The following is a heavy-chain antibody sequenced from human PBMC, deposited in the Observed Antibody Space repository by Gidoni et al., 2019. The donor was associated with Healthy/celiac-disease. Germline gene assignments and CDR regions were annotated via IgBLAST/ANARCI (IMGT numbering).Heavy chain of an antibody. CDR2: IIPIFGTA. D-gene: IGHD5-12*01. Sequence: QVQLVQSGAEVKKPGSSVKVSCKASGGTSSSYAISWVRQAPGQGLEWMGGIIPIFGTANYAQKFQGRVTITADESTSTAYMELSSLRSEDTAVYYCARTVATIRLGGEYYFDYWGQGTLVTVSS. V-gene: IGHV1-69*01. J-gene: IGHJ4*02. CDR3: ARTVATIRLGGEYYFDY. CDR1: GGTSSSYA.